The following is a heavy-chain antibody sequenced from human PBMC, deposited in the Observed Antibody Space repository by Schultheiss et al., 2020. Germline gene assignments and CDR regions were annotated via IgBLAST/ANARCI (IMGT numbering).Heavy chain of an antibody. Sequence: ASVKVSCKASGYTFTSYGISWVRQAPGQGLEWMGWISAYNGNTNYAQKLQGRVTMTTDTSTSTAYMELRSLRSDDTAVYYCASWRDFHYYYGMDVWGQGTTVTVSS. CDR2: ISAYNGNT. V-gene: IGHV1-18*01. CDR3: ASWRDFHYYYGMDV. CDR1: GYTFTSYG. J-gene: IGHJ6*02. D-gene: IGHD2/OR15-2a*01.